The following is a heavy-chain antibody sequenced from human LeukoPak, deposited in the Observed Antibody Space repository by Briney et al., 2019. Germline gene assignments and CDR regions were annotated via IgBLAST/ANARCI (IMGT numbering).Heavy chain of an antibody. D-gene: IGHD3-10*01. Sequence: SVKVSCKASGGTFSSYAISWVRQAPGQGLEWMGGIILIFGTANYAQKFKGRVTITADESTSTAYMELSSLRSEDTAVYYCARGTMVRGVILYYYGMDVWGQGTTVTVSS. V-gene: IGHV1-69*01. CDR1: GGTFSSYA. CDR2: IILIFGTA. CDR3: ARGTMVRGVILYYYGMDV. J-gene: IGHJ6*02.